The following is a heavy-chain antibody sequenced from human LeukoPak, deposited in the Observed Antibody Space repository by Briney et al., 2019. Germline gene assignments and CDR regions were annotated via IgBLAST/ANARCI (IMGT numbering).Heavy chain of an antibody. J-gene: IGHJ5*02. Sequence: SQTLSLTCSVSGASISSYYYNWIRQSPGKGLEWIGYIYYSGITNYNPSLKSRVTMSLDTSNNQFSLKLSSVTAADTAVYYCARVLLSSGYSTWGQGTLVTVSS. D-gene: IGHD3-22*01. CDR2: IYYSGIT. V-gene: IGHV4-59*01. CDR3: ARVLLSSGYST. CDR1: GASISSYY.